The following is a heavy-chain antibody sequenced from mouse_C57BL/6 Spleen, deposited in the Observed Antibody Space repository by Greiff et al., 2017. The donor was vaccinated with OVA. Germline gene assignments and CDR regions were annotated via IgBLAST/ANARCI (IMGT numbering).Heavy chain of an antibody. CDR1: GFTFSDYY. CDR2: INYDGSST. Sequence: EVQLVESEGGLVQPGSSMKLSCTASGFTFSDYYMAWVRQVPEKGLEWVANINYDGSSTYYLDSLKSRFIISRDNAKNILYLQMSSLKSEDTATYYCARDPWFAYWGQETLVTVSA. V-gene: IGHV5-16*01. CDR3: ARDPWFAY. J-gene: IGHJ3*01.